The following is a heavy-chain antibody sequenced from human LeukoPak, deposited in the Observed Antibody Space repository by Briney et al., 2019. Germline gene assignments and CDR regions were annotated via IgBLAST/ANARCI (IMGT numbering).Heavy chain of an antibody. V-gene: IGHV4-59*08. CDR1: GGSFSSYY. D-gene: IGHD3-3*01. CDR2: IYYSGST. CDR3: ARHEVFWSGYYHFDY. J-gene: IGHJ4*02. Sequence: PSETLSLTCAVYGGSFSSYYWSWIRQPPGKGLEWIGYIYYSGSTNYNPSLKSRVTISVDTSKNQFSLKLSSVTAADTAVYYCARHEVFWSGYYHFDYWGQGTLATVSS.